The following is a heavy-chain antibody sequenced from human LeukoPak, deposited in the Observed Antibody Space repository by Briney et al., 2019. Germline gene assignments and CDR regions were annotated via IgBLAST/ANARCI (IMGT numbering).Heavy chain of an antibody. CDR2: IYHSGKT. Sequence: PSGTLSLTCSVSGDSIRKANWWTWVRRSPGKGLEWLGEIYHSGKTNYHPSLRNRIAISIDTAKRQFSLELTAVTAADTAVYYYANHYSGYIDYWGQGTLVTVSS. CDR1: GDSIRKANW. J-gene: IGHJ4*02. D-gene: IGHD5-12*01. CDR3: ANHYSGYIDY. V-gene: IGHV4-4*02.